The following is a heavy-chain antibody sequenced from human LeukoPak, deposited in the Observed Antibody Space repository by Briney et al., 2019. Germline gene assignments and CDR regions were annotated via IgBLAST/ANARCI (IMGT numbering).Heavy chain of an antibody. J-gene: IGHJ5*02. CDR1: GFTFSDYY. CDR2: ISSSGSTI. V-gene: IGHV3-11*01. D-gene: IGHD2-15*01. CDR3: ARFLRMAGGRRLGYCSGGNCYSGWFDP. Sequence: PGGSLRLSCAASGFTFSDYYMSWIRQAPGKGLEWVSYISSSGSTIYYADSVKGRFTISRDNAKNSLYLQMNSLRAEDTAVYYCARFLRMAGGRRLGYCSGGNCYSGWFDPWGQGTLVTVSS.